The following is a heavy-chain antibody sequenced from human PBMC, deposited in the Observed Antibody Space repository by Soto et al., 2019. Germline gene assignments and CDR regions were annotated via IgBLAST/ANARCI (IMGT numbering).Heavy chain of an antibody. CDR2: IWYDGSNK. V-gene: IGHV3-33*01. J-gene: IGHJ6*02. CDR1: GFTFSSYG. D-gene: IGHD4-4*01. CDR3: ARSSNYAVTYYYYGMDV. Sequence: GGSLRLSCAASGFTFSSYGMHWVRQAPGKGLEWVAVIWYDGSNKYYADSVKGRFTISRDNSKNTLYLQMNSLRAEDTAVYYCARSSNYAVTYYYYGMDVWGQGTTVTVSS.